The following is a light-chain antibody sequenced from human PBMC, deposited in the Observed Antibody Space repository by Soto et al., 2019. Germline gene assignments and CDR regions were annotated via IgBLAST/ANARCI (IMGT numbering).Light chain of an antibody. CDR3: SSYTSSSTLV. Sequence: QSALTQPASVSGSPGQSIAISCTGTSSDVGGYNYVSWYQQHPGKAPKLIIYDVSSRPSGVSDRFSGSKSVHTASLTISGLQVEDEADYYCSSYTSSSTLVFGGGTKVTVL. CDR2: DVS. CDR1: SSDVGGYNY. J-gene: IGLJ2*01. V-gene: IGLV2-14*03.